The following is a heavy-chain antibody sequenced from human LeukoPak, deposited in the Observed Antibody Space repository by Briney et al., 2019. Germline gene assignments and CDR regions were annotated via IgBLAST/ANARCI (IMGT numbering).Heavy chain of an antibody. CDR3: ARHSHAVAMEV. J-gene: IGHJ6*02. CDR2: IYPADSNI. D-gene: IGHD4-23*01. Sequence: GESLKISCKSSGYSFTSYWIGWVRQMPGKGLEWMGIIYPADSNIRYSPSFTGQVTISDDKSLSTAYLQWSSLKASDTAMYYCARHSHAVAMEVWGQGTTVTVSS. V-gene: IGHV5-51*01. CDR1: GYSFTSYW.